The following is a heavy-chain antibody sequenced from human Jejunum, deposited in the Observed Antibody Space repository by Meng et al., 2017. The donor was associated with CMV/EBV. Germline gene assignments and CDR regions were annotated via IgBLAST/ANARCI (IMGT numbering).Heavy chain of an antibody. Sequence: TFSSYGMHWVRQAPGKGLEWVAFIRSDGTTNFHADSVKGRFTISRDNSKNTLYLQMNSLRGEDTAVYYCAKSRGDFWSGYYHGMDVWGQGTTVTVSS. CDR1: TFSSYG. CDR3: AKSRGDFWSGYYHGMDV. CDR2: IRSDGTTN. D-gene: IGHD3-3*01. J-gene: IGHJ6*02. V-gene: IGHV3-30*02.